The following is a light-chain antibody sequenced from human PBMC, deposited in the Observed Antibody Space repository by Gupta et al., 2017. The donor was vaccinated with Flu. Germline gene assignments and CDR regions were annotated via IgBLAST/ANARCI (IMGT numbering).Light chain of an antibody. J-gene: IGLJ3*02. Sequence: QSALTQPASVSGSPGQSITISCTGTISDVGGYNRVSWYQQHPGKAPKLIIYEVNSRPSGVSNRFSGSKSGNTASLTISGLQADDEADYYCSSYTLTGTSIIAWVFGGGTKLTVL. CDR2: EVN. V-gene: IGLV2-14*01. CDR3: SSYTLTGTSIIAWV. CDR1: ISDVGGYNR.